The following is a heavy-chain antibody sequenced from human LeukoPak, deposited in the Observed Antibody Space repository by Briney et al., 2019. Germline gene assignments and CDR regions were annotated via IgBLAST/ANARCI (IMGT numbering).Heavy chain of an antibody. CDR2: ISSSSSYI. J-gene: IGHJ4*02. CDR3: ARDRTSSGSQDY. D-gene: IGHD1-26*01. CDR1: GFTFSSYS. V-gene: IGHV3-21*01. Sequence: PGGSLRLSCAASGFTFSSYSMNWARQAPGKGLEWVSSISSSSSYIYYADSVKGRFTISRDNAKNSLYLQMNSLRAEDTAVYYCARDRTSSGSQDYWGQGTLVTVSS.